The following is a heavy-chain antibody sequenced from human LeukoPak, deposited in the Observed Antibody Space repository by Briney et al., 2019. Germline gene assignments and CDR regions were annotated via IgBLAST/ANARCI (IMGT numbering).Heavy chain of an antibody. CDR2: INHSGST. CDR3: ARSPYRKYSYGYRPWYFDL. Sequence: SETLSLTCAVYGGSFSGYYWSWIRQPPGKGLEWIGEINHSGSTNYNPSLKSRVTISVDTSKNQFSLKLSSLTAADTAVYYCARSPYRKYSYGYRPWYFDLWGRGTLVTVSS. J-gene: IGHJ2*01. D-gene: IGHD5-18*01. V-gene: IGHV4-34*01. CDR1: GGSFSGYY.